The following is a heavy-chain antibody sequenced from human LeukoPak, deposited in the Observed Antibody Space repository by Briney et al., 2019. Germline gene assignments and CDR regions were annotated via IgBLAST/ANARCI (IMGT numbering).Heavy chain of an antibody. Sequence: ASETLSLTCTVSGGSISSYYWSWIRQPAGKGLEWIGRIYTSGSTNYNPSLKSRVAMSVDTSKNQFSLKLSSVTAADTAVYYCARELSHLIAAYYYFDYWGQGTLVTVSS. CDR3: ARELSHLIAAYYYFDY. CDR1: GGSISSYY. CDR2: IYTSGST. D-gene: IGHD6-6*01. V-gene: IGHV4-4*07. J-gene: IGHJ4*02.